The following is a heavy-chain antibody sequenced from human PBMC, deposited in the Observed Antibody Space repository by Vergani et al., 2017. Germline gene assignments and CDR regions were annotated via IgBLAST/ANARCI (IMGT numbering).Heavy chain of an antibody. D-gene: IGHD1-7*01. CDR1: GFTFSSYA. Sequence: EVQLLESGGGLVQPGGSLRLSYAASGFTFSSYAMSWVRQAPGKGREWVSAISGSGGSTYYADSVKGRFTISRDNSKNTLYLQMNSLRAEDTAVYYCANHDNWNYAGAFDYWGQGTLVTVSS. V-gene: IGHV3-23*01. CDR3: ANHDNWNYAGAFDY. J-gene: IGHJ4*02. CDR2: ISGSGGST.